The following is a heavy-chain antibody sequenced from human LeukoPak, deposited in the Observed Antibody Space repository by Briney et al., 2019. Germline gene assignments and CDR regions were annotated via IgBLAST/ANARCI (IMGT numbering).Heavy chain of an antibody. D-gene: IGHD6-19*01. Sequence: GGSLRLSCAASAGFTFSDYWMNWVRQAPGKGLEWVAIISQDGREKLYADSGKGRFTIPRDNAKSSLYLQINSLGAEDTSVYYCVGGIGWQPDYWGQGTLVTVSS. J-gene: IGHJ4*02. CDR1: AGFTFSDYW. V-gene: IGHV3-7*03. CDR3: VGGIGWQPDY. CDR2: ISQDGREK.